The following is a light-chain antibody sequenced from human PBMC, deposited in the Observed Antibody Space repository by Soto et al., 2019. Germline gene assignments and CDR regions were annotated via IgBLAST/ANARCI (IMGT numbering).Light chain of an antibody. CDR2: WAS. CDR3: QQYFTSQWT. Sequence: DIVMTKCPDSLAVSLGERATFNCKSSQSILYRSKNKYYLAWYQQKSGQPPKLLIYWASLRESGVPDRFTGSGSGTDFTLTISSLQAEDVAVYYCQQYFTSQWTFGQGTKVDIK. V-gene: IGKV4-1*01. CDR1: QSILYRSKNKYY. J-gene: IGKJ1*01.